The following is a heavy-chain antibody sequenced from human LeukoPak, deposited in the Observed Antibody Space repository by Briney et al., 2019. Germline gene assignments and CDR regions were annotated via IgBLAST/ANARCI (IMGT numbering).Heavy chain of an antibody. CDR1: GFTFSNYA. Sequence: GGSLRLSCAATGFTFSNYAIHWGRQAPGKGLEWVAFISDDGSRQHYADSVKGRFTISRDNSKNTLNLQMNSLRAEDTAVYYCVKDRTGTYTLDYWGQGTMVTVSS. CDR2: ISDDGSRQ. V-gene: IGHV3-30-3*01. CDR3: VKDRTGTYTLDY. D-gene: IGHD3-10*01. J-gene: IGHJ4*02.